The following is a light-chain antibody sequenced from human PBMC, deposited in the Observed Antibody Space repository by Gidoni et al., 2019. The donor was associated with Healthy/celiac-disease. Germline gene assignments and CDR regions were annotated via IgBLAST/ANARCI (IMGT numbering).Light chain of an antibody. CDR3: QQYNSWPPLT. V-gene: IGKV3-15*01. CDR2: DAS. CDR1: QSVRRN. Sequence: EIVMTQSPATLSVSPGERATLSCRASQSVRRNLAWYQQKPGQAPRLLIYDASTRASGFPARFSGSGSETEFTLTITSLQSEDFAVYYCQQYNSWPPLTFGGGTKVEIK. J-gene: IGKJ4*01.